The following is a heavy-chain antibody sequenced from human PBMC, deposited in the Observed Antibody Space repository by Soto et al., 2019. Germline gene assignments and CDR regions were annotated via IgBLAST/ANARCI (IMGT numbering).Heavy chain of an antibody. CDR3: ARDLSHANYYYYGMDV. Sequence: SETLSLTCTVSGGSISSGGYYWSWIRQHPGKGLEWIGYIYYSGSTYYNPSLKSRVTISVDTSKNQFSLKLSSVTAEDTAVYYCARDLSHANYYYYGMDVWGQGTTVTVSS. CDR1: GGSISSGGYY. D-gene: IGHD3-16*02. CDR2: IYYSGST. J-gene: IGHJ6*02. V-gene: IGHV4-31*03.